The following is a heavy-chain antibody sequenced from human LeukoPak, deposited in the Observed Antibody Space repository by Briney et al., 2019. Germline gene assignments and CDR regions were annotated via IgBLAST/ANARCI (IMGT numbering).Heavy chain of an antibody. Sequence: GGSLRLSCAASGFTFNSYAMTWVRQAPGKGLEWVSAISGSGGGTYFADSVKGRFTISRDNAKNSLYLQMNSLRAEDTALYYCAKSRGIAVAGGYFDYWGQGTLVTVSS. D-gene: IGHD6-19*01. V-gene: IGHV3-23*01. J-gene: IGHJ4*02. CDR1: GFTFNSYA. CDR3: AKSRGIAVAGGYFDY. CDR2: ISGSGGGT.